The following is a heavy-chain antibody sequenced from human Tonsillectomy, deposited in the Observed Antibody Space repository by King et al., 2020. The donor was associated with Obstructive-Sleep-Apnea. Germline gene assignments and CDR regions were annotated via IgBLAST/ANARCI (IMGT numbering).Heavy chain of an antibody. CDR2: IRYDGSNK. V-gene: IGHV3-30*02. CDR3: AKPGGNHPTNYYYGMDV. J-gene: IGHJ6*02. CDR1: GFTFSSYG. D-gene: IGHD1-14*01. Sequence: VQLVESGGGVVQPGRSLRLSCAASGFTFSSYGMHWVRQAPGKGLEWVAFIRYDGSNKYYADSVKGRFTISRDNSKNTLYLQMNSLRAEDTAVYYCAKPGGNHPTNYYYGMDVWGQGTTVTVSS.